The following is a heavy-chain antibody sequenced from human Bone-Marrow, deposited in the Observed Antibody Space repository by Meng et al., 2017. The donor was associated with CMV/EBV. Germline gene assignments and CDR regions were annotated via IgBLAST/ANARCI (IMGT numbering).Heavy chain of an antibody. CDR1: GGSISSYY. CDR2: IYYSGST. D-gene: IGHD3-3*01. CDR3: ARVSPANTIWSGLYYGMDV. Sequence: SETLSLTCTVSGGSISSYYWSWIRQPPGKGLEWIGYIYYSGSTNYNPSLKSRVTISVDTSKNQFSLKLSSVTAADTAVYYCARVSPANTIWSGLYYGMDVWGQGTTVTVSS. J-gene: IGHJ6*02. V-gene: IGHV4-59*01.